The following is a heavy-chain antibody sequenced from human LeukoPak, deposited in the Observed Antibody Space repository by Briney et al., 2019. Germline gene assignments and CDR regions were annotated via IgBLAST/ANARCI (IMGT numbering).Heavy chain of an antibody. CDR1: GFTFDDYA. D-gene: IGHD2-2*01. J-gene: IGHJ4*02. Sequence: GGSLRLSCAASGFTFDDYAMHWVRQAPGKGLEWVSGISWNSGSIGYADSVKGRFTISRDNAKNSLYLQMNSLRAEDTALYYCAKGRLGVVPAALAYWGQGTLVTVSS. CDR2: ISWNSGSI. CDR3: AKGRLGVVPAALAY. V-gene: IGHV3-9*01.